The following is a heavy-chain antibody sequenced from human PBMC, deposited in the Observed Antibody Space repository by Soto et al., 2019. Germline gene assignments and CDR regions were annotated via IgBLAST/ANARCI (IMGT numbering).Heavy chain of an antibody. J-gene: IGHJ6*02. CDR2: IIPIFGTA. D-gene: IGHD2-2*01. CDR3: ARALLGRYCSSTSSCFGMDV. V-gene: IGHV1-69*06. Sequence: GASVKVSCKASGGTFSSYAISWVRQAPGQGLEWMGGIIPIFGTANYAQKFQGRVTITADKSTSTAYMELSSLRSEDTAVYYCARALLGRYCSSTSSCFGMDVWGQGTTVTVSS. CDR1: GGTFSSYA.